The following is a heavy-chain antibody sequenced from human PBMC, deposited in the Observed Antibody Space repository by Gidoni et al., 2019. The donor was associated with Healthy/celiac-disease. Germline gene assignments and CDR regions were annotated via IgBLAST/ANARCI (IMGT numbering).Heavy chain of an antibody. CDR3: ARERGFTVTTPPNWFDP. V-gene: IGHV3-30-3*01. CDR1: GFTFSSYA. J-gene: IGHJ5*02. CDR2: ISYDGSNK. Sequence: QVQLVESGGGVVQPGRSLRLSCAASGFTFSSYAMHWVRQAPGKGLEWVAVISYDGSNKYYADSVKGRFTISRDNSKNTLYLQMNSLRAEDTAVYYCARERGFTVTTPPNWFDPWGQGTLVTVSS. D-gene: IGHD4-17*01.